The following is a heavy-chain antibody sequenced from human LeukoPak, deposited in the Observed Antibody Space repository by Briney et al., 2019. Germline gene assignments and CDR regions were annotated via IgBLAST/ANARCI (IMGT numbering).Heavy chain of an antibody. V-gene: IGHV3-74*01. Sequence: PGGSLTLSCAASGFTLSSYWMHWVRQAAGKGLVWVSRINTDGSSTSYADSVKGRFTISRDNAKNTRYLQMDSLRAEDTAVYYCARDSFAGFDPWGQGTLVTVSS. CDR1: GFTLSSYW. J-gene: IGHJ5*02. CDR2: INTDGSST. CDR3: ARDSFAGFDP.